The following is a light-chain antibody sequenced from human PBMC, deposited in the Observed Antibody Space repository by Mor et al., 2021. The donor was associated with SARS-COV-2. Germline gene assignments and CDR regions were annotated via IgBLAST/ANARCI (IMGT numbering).Light chain of an antibody. CDR2: AAS. J-gene: IGKJ1*01. CDR3: QQYYTYPRT. Sequence: KAPESLIYAASSLQSGVPSKFSGSGSGTNFSLTINTLQPEDFVTYYCQQYYTYPRTFGLGTKV. V-gene: IGKV1-16*02.